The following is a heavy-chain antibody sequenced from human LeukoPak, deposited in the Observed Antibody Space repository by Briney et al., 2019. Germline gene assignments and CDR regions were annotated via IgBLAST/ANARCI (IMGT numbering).Heavy chain of an antibody. Sequence: SETLSLTCTVSGGSISRGDYFWSWIRQPPGKGLEWIGYIFCSGITYYNPSLKSRLTISVDTSKNQFSLKLSSVTAADTAVYYCARLTNSNYFDYWGQGTLVTVSS. D-gene: IGHD2-8*01. CDR2: IFCSGIT. CDR3: ARLTNSNYFDY. CDR1: GGSISRGDYF. J-gene: IGHJ4*02. V-gene: IGHV4-30-4*01.